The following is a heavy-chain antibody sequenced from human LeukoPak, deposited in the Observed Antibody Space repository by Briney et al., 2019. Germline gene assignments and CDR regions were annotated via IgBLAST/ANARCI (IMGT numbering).Heavy chain of an antibody. D-gene: IGHD6-19*01. J-gene: IGHJ4*02. CDR3: VRNLAVAGTCFDS. CDR2: IKQDGSDR. V-gene: IGHV3-7*03. Sequence: GGSLRLSCAASGFTFRNYWMSWVRQAPGTGLEGVANIKQDGSDRNYVTSVRGRFTISRDNAESSLFLQMNSLRAEDTAVYYCVRNLAVAGTCFDSWGRGTLVTVSS. CDR1: GFTFRNYW.